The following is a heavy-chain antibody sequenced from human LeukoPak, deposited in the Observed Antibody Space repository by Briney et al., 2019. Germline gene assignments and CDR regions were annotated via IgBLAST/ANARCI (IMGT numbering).Heavy chain of an antibody. V-gene: IGHV3-30*18. D-gene: IGHD3-9*01. CDR2: ISYDGSNK. CDR1: GFTFSSYG. J-gene: IGHJ4*02. CDR3: AKGHYDILTGSLDY. Sequence: PGRSLRLSCAASGFTFSSYGMHWVRQAPGKGLEWVAVISYDGSNKYYADSVKGRFTISRDNSKNTLYLQMNSLRAEDTAAYYCAKGHYDILTGSLDYWGQGTLVTVSS.